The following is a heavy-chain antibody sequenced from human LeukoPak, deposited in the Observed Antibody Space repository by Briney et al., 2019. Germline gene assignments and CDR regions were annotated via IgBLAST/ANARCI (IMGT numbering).Heavy chain of an antibody. Sequence: SVKVSCKASEGTFSSYAISWVRQAPGQGLEWMGRIIPIFGTANYAQKFQGRVTITADKSTSTAYMELSSLRSEDTAVYYCARVLGYCSGGSCYAFDYWGQGTLVTVSS. CDR2: IIPIFGTA. J-gene: IGHJ4*02. D-gene: IGHD2-15*01. CDR3: ARVLGYCSGGSCYAFDY. CDR1: EGTFSSYA. V-gene: IGHV1-69*06.